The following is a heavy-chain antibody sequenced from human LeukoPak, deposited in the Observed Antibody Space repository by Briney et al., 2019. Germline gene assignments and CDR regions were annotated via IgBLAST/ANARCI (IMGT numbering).Heavy chain of an antibody. CDR3: ARRTLRYFDWLTSPFDY. J-gene: IGHJ4*02. V-gene: IGHV4-61*02. D-gene: IGHD3-9*01. CDR2: IYTSGST. Sequence: SETLSLTCTVSGGSISSGSYYWSWIRQPAGKGLEWIGRIYTSGSTNYNPSLKSRVTISVDTSKNQFSLKLSSVTAADTAVYYCARRTLRYFDWLTSPFDYWGQGTLVTVSS. CDR1: GGSISSGSYY.